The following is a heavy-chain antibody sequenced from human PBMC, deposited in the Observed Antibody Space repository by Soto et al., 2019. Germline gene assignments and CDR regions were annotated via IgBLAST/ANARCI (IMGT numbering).Heavy chain of an antibody. Sequence: QVQLQESGPGLVKPSETLSLTCTVSGGSISSYYWSWIRQPPGKGLEWIGYIYYSGSTNYNPSLKRRVTSSVDTSKNQFSLKLLSVTAADTAVYYCARRYGVYFDYWGQGTLVTVSS. V-gene: IGHV4-59*08. J-gene: IGHJ4*02. CDR3: ARRYGVYFDY. CDR1: GGSISSYY. CDR2: IYYSGST. D-gene: IGHD4-17*01.